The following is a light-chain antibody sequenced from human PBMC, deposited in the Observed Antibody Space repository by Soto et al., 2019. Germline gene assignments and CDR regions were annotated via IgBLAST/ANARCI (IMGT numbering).Light chain of an antibody. V-gene: IGLV2-14*01. CDR1: SSDVGAYNY. CDR3: SSYTRSNTLV. CDR2: EVS. Sequence: QSALTQPASVSGSPGQSITISCTGTSSDVGAYNYVSWYQQHPGKAPKLMIFEVSDRPSGVSNRFSGSKSANTASLTISGLQAEDEADYYCSSYTRSNTLVFGGGTKVTVL. J-gene: IGLJ2*01.